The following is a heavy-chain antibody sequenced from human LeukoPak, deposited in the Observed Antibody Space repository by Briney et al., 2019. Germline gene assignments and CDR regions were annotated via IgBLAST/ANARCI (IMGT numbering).Heavy chain of an antibody. D-gene: IGHD2-15*01. CDR2: IYYSGST. CDR1: DGSISSYY. Sequence: SETLSLTCTVSDGSISSYYWSWIRQPPGKGLEWIGYIYYSGSTNYNPSLKSRVTISVDTSKNQFSLKLSSVTAADTAVYYCASSNPYCSGGSCLRNFDYWGQGTLVTVSS. CDR3: ASSNPYCSGGSCLRNFDY. V-gene: IGHV4-59*01. J-gene: IGHJ4*02.